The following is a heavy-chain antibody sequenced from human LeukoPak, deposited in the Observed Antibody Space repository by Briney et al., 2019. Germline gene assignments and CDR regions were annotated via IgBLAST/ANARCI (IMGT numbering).Heavy chain of an antibody. V-gene: IGHV3-48*04. J-gene: IGHJ5*02. CDR1: GFTFSSYS. Sequence: PGGSLRVSCAASGFTFSSYSMNWVRQAPGKGLEWVSYISSSSSTIYYADSVKGRFTISRDNAQNALYLQMHSLRPEDTALYYCVSKVGNRGHGWFHPWGQGTLVIVSS. D-gene: IGHD2/OR15-2a*01. CDR3: VSKVGNRGHGWFHP. CDR2: ISSSSSTI.